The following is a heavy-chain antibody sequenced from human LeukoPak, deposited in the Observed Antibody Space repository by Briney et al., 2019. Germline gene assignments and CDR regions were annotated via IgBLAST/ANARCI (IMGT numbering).Heavy chain of an antibody. Sequence: GESLKISCKGSGYSFTSYWIGWVRQMPGKGLEWMGIIYPGDSDTRYSPSFQGQVTTSADKSISTAYLQWSSLKASDTAMYYCAVMATTHYYYYGMDVWGQGTTVTVSS. CDR3: AVMATTHYYYYGMDV. D-gene: IGHD5-24*01. CDR1: GYSFTSYW. J-gene: IGHJ6*02. CDR2: IYPGDSDT. V-gene: IGHV5-51*01.